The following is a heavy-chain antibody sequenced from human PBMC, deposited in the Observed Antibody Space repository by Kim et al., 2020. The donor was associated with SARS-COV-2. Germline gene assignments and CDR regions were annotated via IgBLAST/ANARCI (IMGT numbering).Heavy chain of an antibody. J-gene: IGHJ4*01. D-gene: IGHD3-10*01. V-gene: IGHV3-30*03. CDR1: GFTFNNYG. CDR3: ASNNCHYCDSGRYYCVD. CDR2: ISYDGNHI. Sequence: GGSLRLSCAASGFTFNNYGMHWVRQAPGKGLEWAASISYDGNHIFYADSVKGRFTISRDDAKNSLFLEMNSLRPEDTAVYYCASNNCHYCDSGRYYCVD.